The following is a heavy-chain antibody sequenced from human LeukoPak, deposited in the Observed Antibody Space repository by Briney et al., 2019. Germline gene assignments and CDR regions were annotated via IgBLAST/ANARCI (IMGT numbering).Heavy chain of an antibody. V-gene: IGHV3-23*01. CDR1: GFTFSSYA. CDR3: AKGMLGYGDPSDAFDI. Sequence: GGSLRLSCAASGFTFSSYAMSWVRQAPGKGLEWVSAISGSGGSTYYADSVKGRFTISRDNSKSTLYLQMNSLRAEDTAVYYCAKGMLGYGDPSDAFDIWGQGTMVTVSS. J-gene: IGHJ3*02. D-gene: IGHD4-17*01. CDR2: ISGSGGST.